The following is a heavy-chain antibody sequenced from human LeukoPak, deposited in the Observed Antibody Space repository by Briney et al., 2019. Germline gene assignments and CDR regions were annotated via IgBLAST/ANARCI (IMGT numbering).Heavy chain of an antibody. J-gene: IGHJ6*02. D-gene: IGHD2-15*01. CDR2: IWSDENNK. Sequence: GGSLRLSCAASGFTFRVYAMHWVRQTPGKGLEWVAVIWSDENNKHYADSVKGRFTISRDNSKNTVYLQMNSLRAEDTAVYYCASLLLGDGMDVWGQGTTVTVSS. CDR1: GFTFRVYA. V-gene: IGHV3-30*19. CDR3: ASLLLGDGMDV.